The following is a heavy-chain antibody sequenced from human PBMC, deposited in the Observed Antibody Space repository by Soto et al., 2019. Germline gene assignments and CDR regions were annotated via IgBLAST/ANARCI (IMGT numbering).Heavy chain of an antibody. Sequence: QVRLVQSGPEVRKPGFSVKVSCKASGGTFSTSAISWVRQAPGQGLDWMGGIVPIFGPEKYAPKFQGRVTITADESTNTLYMELGSLRSEDTAVYYCARGLEYSTGWHYFDYWGQGTLVTVSS. J-gene: IGHJ4*02. CDR3: ARGLEYSTGWHYFDY. CDR1: GGTFSTSA. D-gene: IGHD6-19*01. V-gene: IGHV1-69*01. CDR2: IVPIFGPE.